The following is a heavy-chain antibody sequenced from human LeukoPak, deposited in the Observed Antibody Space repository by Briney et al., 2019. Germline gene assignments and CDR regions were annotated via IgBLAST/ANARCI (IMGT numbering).Heavy chain of an antibody. Sequence: SQTLSLTCTVSGASIGGASYWTWIRQVPGRGLEWIGYIYYSGSTNYNPSLKSRVTISVDTSKNQFSLKLSSVTAADTAVYYCARGDSSSWYYWFDPWGQGTLVTVSS. CDR3: ARGDSSSWYYWFDP. V-gene: IGHV4-61*08. D-gene: IGHD6-13*01. J-gene: IGHJ5*02. CDR2: IYYSGST. CDR1: GASIGGASY.